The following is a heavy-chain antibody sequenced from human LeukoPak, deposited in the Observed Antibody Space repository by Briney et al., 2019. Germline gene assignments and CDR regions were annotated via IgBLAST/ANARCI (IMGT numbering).Heavy chain of an antibody. D-gene: IGHD5-18*01. V-gene: IGHV1-69*13. Sequence: SVKVSCRASGGTISGFAISWVRQAPGQGLEWMGGIIPLFGTANYPQKWQGRVTITADESTRTAYMELSSLRSEDTAVYYCARHTTMDAYYYFYGMDVWGQGTTVTVSS. CDR3: ARHTTMDAYYYFYGMDV. CDR2: IIPLFGTA. J-gene: IGHJ6*02. CDR1: GGTISGFA.